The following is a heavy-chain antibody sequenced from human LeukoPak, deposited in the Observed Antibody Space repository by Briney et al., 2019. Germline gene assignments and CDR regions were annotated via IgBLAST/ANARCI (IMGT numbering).Heavy chain of an antibody. D-gene: IGHD6-19*01. CDR3: ARAPRIAVADIFDY. Sequence: GASVKVSCKASGYTFTSHGISWVRQAPGQGLEWMGWISAYNGNTNYAQKLQGRVTMTTDTSTSTAYMELRSLRSDDTAVYYCARAPRIAVADIFDYWGQGTLVTVSS. J-gene: IGHJ4*02. CDR1: GYTFTSHG. V-gene: IGHV1-18*01. CDR2: ISAYNGNT.